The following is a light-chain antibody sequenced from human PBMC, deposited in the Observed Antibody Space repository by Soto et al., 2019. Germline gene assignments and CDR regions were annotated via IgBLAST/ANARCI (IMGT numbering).Light chain of an antibody. CDR1: QRVSNNY. J-gene: IGKJ2*01. V-gene: IGKV3-20*01. CDR2: GAS. Sequence: EIVLTQSPGTLSLSPGESATLSCRASQRVSNNYLAWYQQRAGQAPRVLIYGASTRATGIPDRFSGSGSVTDFTLTISRLEPEDFAVYYCQQYGPSLYTFGPGTKLEI. CDR3: QQYGPSLYT.